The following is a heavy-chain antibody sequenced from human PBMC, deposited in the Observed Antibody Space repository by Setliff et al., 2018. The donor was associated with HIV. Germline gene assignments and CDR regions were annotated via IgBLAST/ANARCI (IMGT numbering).Heavy chain of an antibody. CDR2: INPNSGGT. Sequence: GASVKVSCKASGYSFTSYYVHWVRQAPGQGLEWMGWINPNSGGTNYAQKFQGRVTMTRDTSISTAYMELRSLRSDDTAVYYCARDRFAFDIWGQGTMVTVSS. V-gene: IGHV1-2*02. CDR1: GYSFTSYY. CDR3: ARDRFAFDI. J-gene: IGHJ3*02.